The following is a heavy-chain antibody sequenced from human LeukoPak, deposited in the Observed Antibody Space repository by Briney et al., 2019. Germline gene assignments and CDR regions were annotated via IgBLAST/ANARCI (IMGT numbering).Heavy chain of an antibody. CDR2: ISDNGSTA. CDR3: AKDMQTWPRFPDY. Sequence: PGGSLRLSCGASGFSFSNYAITWVRQAPGKGLEWVSGISDNGSTAFYADSVKGRFTSSRDNPKNTLYLQINSLRAEDTAVYYCAKDMQTWPRFPDYWGQGTLVTVSS. V-gene: IGHV3-23*01. D-gene: IGHD5-12*01. J-gene: IGHJ4*02. CDR1: GFSFSNYA.